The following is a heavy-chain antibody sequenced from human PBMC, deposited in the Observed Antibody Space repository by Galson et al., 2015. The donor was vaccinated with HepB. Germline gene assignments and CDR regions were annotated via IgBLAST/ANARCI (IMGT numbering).Heavy chain of an antibody. J-gene: IGHJ4*02. CDR3: ARQAPDYYDSSGYYLDY. Sequence: SLRLSCAASGFTFSSYWMSWVRQAPGKGLEWVANIKQDGSEKYYVDSVKGRFTISRDNAKNSLYLQMNSLRAEDTAVYYCARQAPDYYDSSGYYLDYWGQGTLVTVSS. V-gene: IGHV3-7*03. CDR2: IKQDGSEK. D-gene: IGHD3-22*01. CDR1: GFTFSSYW.